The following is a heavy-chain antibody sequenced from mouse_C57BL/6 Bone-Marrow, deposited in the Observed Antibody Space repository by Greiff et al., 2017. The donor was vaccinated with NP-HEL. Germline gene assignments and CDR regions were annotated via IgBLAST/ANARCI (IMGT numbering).Heavy chain of an antibody. D-gene: IGHD4-1*01. J-gene: IGHJ1*03. V-gene: IGHV3-3*01. CDR1: GFSINSDCY. CDR3: ARASSWDGGYFDV. CDR2: TFYSGIT. Sequence: VQPKESGPSLVRPSQTLSLTCTVTGFSINSDCYWIWIRQFPGNKLEYIGYTFYSGITYYNPSLESRTYITRDTSKNQFSLKLSSVTTEDTATYYCARASSWDGGYFDVWGTGTTVTVSS.